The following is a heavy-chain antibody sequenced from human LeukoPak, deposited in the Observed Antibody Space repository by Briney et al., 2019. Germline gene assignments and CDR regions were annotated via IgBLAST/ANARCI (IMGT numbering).Heavy chain of an antibody. Sequence: SETLSLTCAVYGGSFSGYYWSWIRQPPGKGLEWIGEINHSGSTNYNPSLKSRVTISVDTSKNQFSLKLSSVTAADTAVYYCARDYTLTTFPYGMDVWGQGTTVTVSS. CDR3: ARDYTLTTFPYGMDV. CDR1: GGSFSGYY. CDR2: INHSGST. D-gene: IGHD4/OR15-4a*01. J-gene: IGHJ6*02. V-gene: IGHV4-34*01.